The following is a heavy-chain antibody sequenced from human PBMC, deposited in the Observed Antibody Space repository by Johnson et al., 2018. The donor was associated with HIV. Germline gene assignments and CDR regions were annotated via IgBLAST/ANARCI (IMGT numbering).Heavy chain of an antibody. J-gene: IGHJ3*02. CDR3: ARDRGAAARYDAFDI. CDR1: GFTFSSHG. D-gene: IGHD3-10*01. Sequence: VQLVESGGGVVQPGRSLRLSCAASGFTFSSHGMHWVRQAPGKGLEWVAVIWYDGSNKYYADSVKGRFTISRDNAKNTLYLQMHSLRAEDTALYSCARDRGAAARYDAFDIWGQGTRVTVSS. V-gene: IGHV3-33*01. CDR2: IWYDGSNK.